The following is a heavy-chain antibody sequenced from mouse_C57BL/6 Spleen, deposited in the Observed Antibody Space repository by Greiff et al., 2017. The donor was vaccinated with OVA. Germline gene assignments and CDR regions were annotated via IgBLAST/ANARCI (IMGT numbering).Heavy chain of an antibody. D-gene: IGHD4-1*01. CDR1: GFTFSDYY. CDR3: ARITGIYAMDY. Sequence: EVKLMESEGGLVQPGSSMKLSCTASGFTFSDYYMAWVRQVPEKGLEWVANINYDGSSTYYLDYLKSRFIISRDNAKNILYLQMSSLKSEDTATYYCARITGIYAMDYWGQGTSVTVSS. CDR2: INYDGSST. J-gene: IGHJ4*01. V-gene: IGHV5-16*01.